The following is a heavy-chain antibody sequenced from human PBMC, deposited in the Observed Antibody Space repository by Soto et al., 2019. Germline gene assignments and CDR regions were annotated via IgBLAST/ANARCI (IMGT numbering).Heavy chain of an antibody. V-gene: IGHV4-34*01. J-gene: IGHJ5*02. CDR3: ARGRRKQLVRSQYDWFDP. CDR1: GGSFSSYY. D-gene: IGHD6-13*01. CDR2: INHSGST. Sequence: QVQLQQWGAGLLKPSETLSLTCAVYGGSFSSYYWNWIRHSPGKGLEWIGEINHSGSTNYNPSLESRVTTSVDRANNQSSLRLSAVTAADTAVYYCARGRRKQLVRSQYDWFDPWGQGILVTGSS.